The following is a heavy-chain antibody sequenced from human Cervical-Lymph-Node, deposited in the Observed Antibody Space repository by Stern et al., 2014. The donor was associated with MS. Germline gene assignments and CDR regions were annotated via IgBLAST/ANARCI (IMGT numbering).Heavy chain of an antibody. J-gene: IGHJ4*02. CDR3: ATDGEMTTIGLQY. Sequence: MQLVESGAEVRKPGSSVRVSCKASGGTFSTHAFSWVRQAPGQGLEWLGGVIPLFGTSHYAQNFQGRLTIFADESTSTAYMELTSLTSEDTAVYYCATDGEMTTIGLQYWGQGALVTVSS. D-gene: IGHD5-24*01. V-gene: IGHV1-69*01. CDR2: VIPLFGTS. CDR1: GGTFSTHA.